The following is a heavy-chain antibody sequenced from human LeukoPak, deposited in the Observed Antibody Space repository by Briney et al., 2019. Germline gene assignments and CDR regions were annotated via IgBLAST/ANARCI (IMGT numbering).Heavy chain of an antibody. Sequence: GGSLRLSCAVSGFTFSSYAMNWVRQAPRKRLEWVSAISIRGATTHYADSVKSRFTISRDNSKNTLYLEVTTLRAEDTAIYYCAKEYKVGTTTKCFQHWGQGTLVTVSS. D-gene: IGHD1-26*01. CDR2: ISIRGATT. CDR1: GFTFSSYA. V-gene: IGHV3-23*01. J-gene: IGHJ1*01. CDR3: AKEYKVGTTTKCFQH.